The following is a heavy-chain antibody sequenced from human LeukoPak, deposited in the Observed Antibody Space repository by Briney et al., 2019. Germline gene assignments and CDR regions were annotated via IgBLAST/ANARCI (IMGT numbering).Heavy chain of an antibody. V-gene: IGHV1-69*04. CDR2: IIPILGIA. J-gene: IGHJ6*02. Sequence: SVKVSCKASGGTFSSYAISWVRQAPGQGLEWMGRIIPILGIANYAQKLQGRVTMTTDTSTSTAYMELRSLRSDDTAVYYCARFEYSSSWPYYYGMDVWGQGTTVTVSS. CDR3: ARFEYSSSWPYYYGMDV. CDR1: GGTFSSYA. D-gene: IGHD6-6*01.